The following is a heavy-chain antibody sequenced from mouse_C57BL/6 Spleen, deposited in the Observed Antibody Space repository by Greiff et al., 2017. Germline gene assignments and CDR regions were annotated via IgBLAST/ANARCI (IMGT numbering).Heavy chain of an antibody. CDR1: GYTFTSYW. D-gene: IGHD4-1*01. CDR2: IHPNSGST. V-gene: IGHV1-64*01. Sequence: QVQLQQPGAELVKPGASVKLSCKASGYTFTSYWMHWVKQRPGQGLEWIGMIHPNSGSTNYNEKFKSKATLTVDKSSSTAYMQLSSLTSEDSAVYYCARGEFDVGAMDYWGQGTSVTVSS. CDR3: ARGEFDVGAMDY. J-gene: IGHJ4*01.